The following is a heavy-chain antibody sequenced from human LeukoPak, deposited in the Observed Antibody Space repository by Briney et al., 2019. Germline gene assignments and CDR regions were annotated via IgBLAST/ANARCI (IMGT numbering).Heavy chain of an antibody. CDR3: ARGNYYDRSHYYYYYMDV. Sequence: SETLSLTCTVSGASISSSSYYWSWIRQPAGKGLEWIGRIFTSGSTDYNPSLKSRVTISADTSKNQFSLKLSSVTAADTAVYYCARGNYYDRSHYYYYYMDVWGKGTTVTISS. V-gene: IGHV4-61*02. CDR2: IFTSGST. CDR1: GASISSSSYY. D-gene: IGHD3-22*01. J-gene: IGHJ6*03.